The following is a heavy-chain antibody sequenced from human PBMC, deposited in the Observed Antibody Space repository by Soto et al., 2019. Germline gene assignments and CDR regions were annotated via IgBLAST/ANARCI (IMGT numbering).Heavy chain of an antibody. D-gene: IGHD2-21*01. CDR2: ISSSGGST. CDR3: ASLKRPIVVVSPNAFDI. CDR1: GFTFSSYA. Sequence: PGGSLRLSCAASGFTFSSYAMSWVRQAPGKGLEWVSAISSSGGSTYYADSVKGRFTISRDNAKNTLYLQMNSLRAEDTAVYYCASLKRPIVVVSPNAFDIWGQGTMVTVSS. V-gene: IGHV3-23*01. J-gene: IGHJ3*02.